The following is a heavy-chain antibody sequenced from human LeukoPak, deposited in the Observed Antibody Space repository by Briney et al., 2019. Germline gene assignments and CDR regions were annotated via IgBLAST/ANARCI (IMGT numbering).Heavy chain of an antibody. Sequence: SETLSLTCTVSGGSISSSSYYWGWIRQPPGKGLEWIGSIYYSGSTYYNPSLKSRVTISVDTSKNQFSLKLSSVTAADTAVYYCVTGSNFSYWGQGTLVTVSS. CDR2: IYYSGST. D-gene: IGHD1-26*01. CDR1: GGSISSSSYY. J-gene: IGHJ4*02. CDR3: VTGSNFSY. V-gene: IGHV4-39*01.